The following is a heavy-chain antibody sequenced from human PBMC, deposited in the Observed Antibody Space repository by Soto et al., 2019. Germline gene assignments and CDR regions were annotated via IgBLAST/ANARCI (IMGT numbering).Heavy chain of an antibody. CDR3: TTLFTYYYDSSGYFVGYYYYGMDV. CDR1: GFTFSGCA. J-gene: IGHJ6*02. CDR2: IRSKANSYAT. D-gene: IGHD3-22*01. V-gene: IGHV3-73*01. Sequence: PGGSLRLSCAASGFTFSGCAMHWVRQASGKGLEWVGRIRSKANSYATAYAASVKGRFTISRDDSKNTAYLQMNSLKTEDTAVYYCTTLFTYYYDSSGYFVGYYYYGMDVWGQGTTVTVSS.